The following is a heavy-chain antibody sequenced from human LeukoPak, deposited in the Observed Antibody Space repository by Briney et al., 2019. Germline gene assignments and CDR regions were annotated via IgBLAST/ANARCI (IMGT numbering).Heavy chain of an antibody. D-gene: IGHD6-6*01. CDR1: GGSFSGYY. CDR3: ARVRVNFYSSWKSYHYFDY. Sequence: SETLSLTCAVYGGSFSGYYWSWIRQPPGKGLEWIGEINHSGSTNYNPSLKSRVTISVDTSKNQFSLKLSSVTAADTAVYYCARVRVNFYSSWKSYHYFDYWGQGTLVTVSS. J-gene: IGHJ4*02. CDR2: INHSGST. V-gene: IGHV4-34*01.